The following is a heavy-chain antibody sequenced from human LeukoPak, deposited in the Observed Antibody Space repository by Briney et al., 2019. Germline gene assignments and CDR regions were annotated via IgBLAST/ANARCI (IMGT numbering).Heavy chain of an antibody. CDR1: GGSISSGCYY. J-gene: IGHJ2*01. CDR3: ATLKPARGYHPYWYFDL. Sequence: SETLSLTCTVSGGSISSGCYYWSWIRQHAGKGLEWIGYIYYSGSTYYNPSLKSRVTISVDTSKNQFSLKLSSVTAADTAVYYCATLKPARGYHPYWYFDLWGRGTLVTVSS. D-gene: IGHD1-14*01. CDR2: IYYSGST. V-gene: IGHV4-31*03.